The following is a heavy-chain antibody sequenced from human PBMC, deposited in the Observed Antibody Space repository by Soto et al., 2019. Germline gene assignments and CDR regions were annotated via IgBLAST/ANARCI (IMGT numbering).Heavy chain of an antibody. D-gene: IGHD6-6*01. J-gene: IGHJ4*02. Sequence: GESLKISCKGSGYIFTRYWVGWVRQMPGKGLEWMGIIHPSDSDTSYSPSFQGQVTISVDKSISTAYIQWSSLKASDTAMYYCARRDSSLFDYWGQGTLGTVSA. CDR2: IHPSDSDT. CDR3: ARRDSSLFDY. CDR1: GYIFTRYW. V-gene: IGHV5-51*01.